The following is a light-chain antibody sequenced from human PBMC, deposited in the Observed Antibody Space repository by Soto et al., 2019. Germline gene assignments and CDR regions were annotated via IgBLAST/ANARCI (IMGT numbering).Light chain of an antibody. Sequence: QSALTQSASVSGSPGPSITISCTGSSSDISGYNYVSWYQQHPDKAPKLMIFEVSNRPSGVSNRFSGSKSGNTASLTISGLLPEDEADYYCSSYSTSSTVAFGGGTKLTVL. CDR3: SSYSTSSTVA. V-gene: IGLV2-14*01. CDR1: SSDISGYNY. J-gene: IGLJ3*02. CDR2: EVS.